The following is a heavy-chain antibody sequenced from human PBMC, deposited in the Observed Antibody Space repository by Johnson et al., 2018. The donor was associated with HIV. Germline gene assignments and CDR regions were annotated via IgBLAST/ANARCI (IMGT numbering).Heavy chain of an antibody. CDR3: ARDGPYYDSSGYYYGTVFYAFDI. V-gene: IGHV3-30*03. CDR1: GFTFSSYC. Sequence: VQLVESGGGLLQPGGSLRLSCAASGFTFSSYCMHWVRQAPGKGLEWVAVISYDGSNKYYVDSVKGRFTISRANAKNSLYLQMNSLRAEDTAVYYCARDGPYYDSSGYYYGTVFYAFDIWGQGTMVTVSS. D-gene: IGHD3-22*01. J-gene: IGHJ3*02. CDR2: ISYDGSNK.